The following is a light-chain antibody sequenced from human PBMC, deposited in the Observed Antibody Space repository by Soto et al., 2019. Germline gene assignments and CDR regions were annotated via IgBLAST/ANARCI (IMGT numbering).Light chain of an antibody. CDR1: SGHSSYI. CDR3: ETWDSNTRV. V-gene: IGLV4-60*03. J-gene: IGLJ3*02. Sequence: QLVLTQSSSASASLGSSVKLTCTLSSGHSSYIIAWHQQQPGEAPRYLMKLEGSGNYNKGSGVPDRFSGSSSGADRCLTISNFQSEDEADYYCETWDSNTRVFGGGTKVTVL. CDR2: LEGSGNY.